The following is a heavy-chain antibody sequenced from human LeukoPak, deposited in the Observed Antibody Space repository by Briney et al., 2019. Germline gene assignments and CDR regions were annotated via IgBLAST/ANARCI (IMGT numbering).Heavy chain of an antibody. CDR3: ARPTRGYSYGYTFYY. CDR1: GGSFSGYY. Sequence: PSETLSLTCAVYGGSFSGYYWSWIRQPPGKGLEWIGEINHSGSTNYNPSLKSRVTISVDTSKNQFSLKLSSVAAADTAVYYCARPTRGYSYGYTFYYWGQGTLVTVSS. D-gene: IGHD5-18*01. J-gene: IGHJ4*02. CDR2: INHSGST. V-gene: IGHV4-34*01.